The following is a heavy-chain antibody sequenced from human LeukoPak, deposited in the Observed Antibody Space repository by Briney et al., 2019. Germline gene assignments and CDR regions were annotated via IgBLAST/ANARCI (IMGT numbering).Heavy chain of an antibody. D-gene: IGHD3-22*01. Sequence: ASVTVSCKASGYTFSVYYMHWVRQAPGQGLEWMGWINPNSGGTNYAQNFQGRVTMTRDTSIGTAYMELSRLRSDDTAVYYCARVTGYYYESSGYYHHAFDIWGLGTMVTVSS. CDR2: INPNSGGT. CDR1: GYTFSVYY. V-gene: IGHV1-2*02. J-gene: IGHJ3*02. CDR3: ARVTGYYYESSGYYHHAFDI.